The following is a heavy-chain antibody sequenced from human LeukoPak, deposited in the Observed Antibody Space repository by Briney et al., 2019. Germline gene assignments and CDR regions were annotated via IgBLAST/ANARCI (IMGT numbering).Heavy chain of an antibody. CDR3: ARGSGKRVKLPFDY. D-gene: IGHD1-1*01. V-gene: IGHV3-30-3*01. Sequence: GGSLRLSCAASGFAFSSYAIHWVRQAPGKGLEWVAVISYDGNNKYYADSVKGRFSISRDNSENTLYLQMNSLRAEDTAVFYCARGSGKRVKLPFDYWGQGILVTVSS. CDR2: ISYDGNNK. CDR1: GFAFSSYA. J-gene: IGHJ4*02.